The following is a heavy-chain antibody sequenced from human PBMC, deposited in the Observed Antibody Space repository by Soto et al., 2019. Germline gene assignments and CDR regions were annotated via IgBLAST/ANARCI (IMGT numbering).Heavy chain of an antibody. CDR1: GGSISSCY. CDR3: ASSLRDRGDYYFDY. J-gene: IGHJ4*02. CDR2: IYYSGST. Sequence: SETLSLTCTVSGGSISSCYWSWIRQPPGKGLEWIGYIYYSGSTNYNPSLKSRVTISVDTSKNQFSLKLSSVTAADTAVYYCASSLRDRGDYYFDYWGQGTLVTVSS. V-gene: IGHV4-59*08. D-gene: IGHD2-21*02.